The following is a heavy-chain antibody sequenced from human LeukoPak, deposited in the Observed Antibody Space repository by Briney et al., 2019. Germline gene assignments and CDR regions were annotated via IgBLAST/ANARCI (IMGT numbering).Heavy chain of an antibody. V-gene: IGHV4-4*07. CDR1: GGSTSSYY. Sequence: PSETLSLTCTVSGGSTSSYYWSWIRQPAGKGLEWIGRIYTSGSTNYNPSLKSRVIMSVDTSKSQFSLNLSSVTAADTAVYYCAGARIAVAGSPFDYWGQGTLVTVSS. J-gene: IGHJ4*02. D-gene: IGHD6-19*01. CDR2: IYTSGST. CDR3: AGARIAVAGSPFDY.